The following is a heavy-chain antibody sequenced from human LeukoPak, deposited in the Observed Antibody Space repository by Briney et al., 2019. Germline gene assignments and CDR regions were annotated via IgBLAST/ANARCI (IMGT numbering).Heavy chain of an antibody. Sequence: GGSLRLSCAAAGFTFSSYGMHWVRQAPGKGLEWVAVISYDGSNKYYADSVKGRFTISRDNSKNTLYLQMNSLRAEDTAVYYCAKALYNWNDGGDYWGQGTLVTVSS. CDR1: GFTFSSYG. CDR3: AKALYNWNDGGDY. CDR2: ISYDGSNK. D-gene: IGHD1-20*01. V-gene: IGHV3-30*18. J-gene: IGHJ4*02.